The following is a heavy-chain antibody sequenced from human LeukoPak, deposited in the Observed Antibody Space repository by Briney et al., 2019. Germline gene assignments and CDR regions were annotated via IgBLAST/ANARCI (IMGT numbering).Heavy chain of an antibody. V-gene: IGHV3-30*03. CDR2: IEYDGSNI. D-gene: IGHD3-3*01. CDR3: AREIGDFWSGYRFDY. CDR1: GFTFSTYG. Sequence: GGSLRLSCAASGFTFSTYGMHWVRQAPGKGLEWVAVIEYDGSNIHYTDSVKGRFTISRDNSKKTLYLQMNSLRAEDTAVYYCAREIGDFWSGYRFDYWGQGTLVTVSS. J-gene: IGHJ4*02.